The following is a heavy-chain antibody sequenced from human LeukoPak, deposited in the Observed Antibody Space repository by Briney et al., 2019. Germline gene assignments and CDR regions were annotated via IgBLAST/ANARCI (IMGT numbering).Heavy chain of an antibody. CDR2: IHYGGTT. CDR3: AREAYYYGSGSGFDY. V-gene: IGHV4-38-2*02. D-gene: IGHD3-10*01. CDR1: GGSIGSGYY. Sequence: PSETLSLTCTVSGGSIGSGYYWAWIRQPPGKGLEWIGSIHYGGTTHYNPSLQSRVTISADTSENQFALDLRSVTAADTAVYYCAREAYYYGSGSGFDYWGQGTLVTVSS. J-gene: IGHJ4*02.